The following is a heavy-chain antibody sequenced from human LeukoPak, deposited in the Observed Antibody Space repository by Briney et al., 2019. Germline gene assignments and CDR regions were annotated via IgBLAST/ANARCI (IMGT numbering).Heavy chain of an antibody. CDR3: AREWGVQLERQDIDY. CDR2: INPSGGST. D-gene: IGHD1-1*01. V-gene: IGHV1-46*01. CDR1: GGTFSSYA. J-gene: IGHJ4*02. Sequence: ASVKVSCKASGGTFSSYAISWVRQAPGQGLEWMGIINPSGGSTSYAQKFQGRVTMTRDTSTSTVYMELSSLRSEDTAVYYCAREWGVQLERQDIDYWGQGTLVTVSS.